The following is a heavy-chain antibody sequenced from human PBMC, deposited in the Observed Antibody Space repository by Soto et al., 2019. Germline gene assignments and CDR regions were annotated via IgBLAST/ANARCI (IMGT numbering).Heavy chain of an antibody. CDR1: GGSVTNSSYY. J-gene: IGHJ4*02. Sequence: SETLSLTCTVSGGSVTNSSYYWGWIRQSPGKGLEWIGSVYYRGRSYSKSSVKSRVTISVDTSKNQFSLKLSSVTAADTAVYYCARGQYYYDSSGPLGFYFDYWGQGTLVTVSS. CDR2: VYYRGRS. V-gene: IGHV4-39*07. D-gene: IGHD3-22*01. CDR3: ARGQYYYDSSGPLGFYFDY.